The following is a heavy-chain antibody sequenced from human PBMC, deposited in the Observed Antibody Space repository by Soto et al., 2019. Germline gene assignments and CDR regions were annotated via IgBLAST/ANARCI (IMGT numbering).Heavy chain of an antibody. D-gene: IGHD6-6*01. V-gene: IGHV1-69*13. Sequence: GASVKVSCKASGGTFRSYAISWVRQAPGQGLEWMGGIIPIFGTANYAQKCQGRVTITADQSTSTAYMELSSLRSEDTAVYYCASEESSSRGYYYGMDVWGEVPTVIVSS. CDR3: ASEESSSRGYYYGMDV. CDR1: GGTFRSYA. CDR2: IIPIFGTA. J-gene: IGHJ6*04.